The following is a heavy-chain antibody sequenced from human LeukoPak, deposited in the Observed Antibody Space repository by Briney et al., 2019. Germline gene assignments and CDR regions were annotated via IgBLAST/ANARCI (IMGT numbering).Heavy chain of an antibody. CDR2: IYPGDSDT. Sequence: GESLKISCKGSGYSFTSYWIGWVRQMPGKGLEWMGIIYPGDSDTRYSPSFQGQVPISPDKSTSPASLQWSSLKASDTAMYYCARLDYGAYRGAFDIWGQGTMVTVSS. CDR1: GYSFTSYW. J-gene: IGHJ3*02. CDR3: ARLDYGAYRGAFDI. V-gene: IGHV5-51*01. D-gene: IGHD4-17*01.